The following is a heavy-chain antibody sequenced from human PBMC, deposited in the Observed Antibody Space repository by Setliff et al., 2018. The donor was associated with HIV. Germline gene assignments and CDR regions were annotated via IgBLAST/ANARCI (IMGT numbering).Heavy chain of an antibody. J-gene: IGHJ6*02. CDR1: GFTFDDYG. Sequence: PGGSLRLSCAASGFTFDDYGMSWVRQAPGKGLEWVSGINWNGGSTGYADSVKGRFTISRDNAKKSLYLQMDSLRAEDTAVYYCARSYYGSTTAYGMDAWGQGTAVTVSS. CDR3: ARSYYGSTTAYGMDA. V-gene: IGHV3-20*04. CDR2: INWNGGST. D-gene: IGHD3-10*01.